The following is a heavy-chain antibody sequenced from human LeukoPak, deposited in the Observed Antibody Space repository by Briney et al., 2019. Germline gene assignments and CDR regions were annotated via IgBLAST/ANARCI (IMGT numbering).Heavy chain of an antibody. CDR3: AREDTGVAFDI. D-gene: IGHD2-8*01. CDR2: ISGSGIK. Sequence: PGGSLRLSGAAPGFTFSNYGMNGVRQAPGKGREWVSYISGSGIKHYADSVKGRFTISRDNAKNSLYLQMNSLRVEDTAVYYCAREDTGVAFDIWGQGTTVTV. J-gene: IGHJ3*02. V-gene: IGHV3-48*04. CDR1: GFTFSNYG.